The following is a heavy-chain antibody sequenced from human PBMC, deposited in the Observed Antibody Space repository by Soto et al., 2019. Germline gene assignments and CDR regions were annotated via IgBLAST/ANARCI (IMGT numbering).Heavy chain of an antibody. V-gene: IGHV4-59*01. D-gene: IGHD6-25*01. J-gene: IGHJ4*02. Sequence: SETLSLTCSVSGVSISSYFWSWIRQAPGGGLEWIGYTYHRGSTNYSPSLKSRVAISLDTSDNQFSLKVNSVTAADTAVYYCARIGGYHGPLDYWGQGTPVTV. CDR2: TYHRGST. CDR3: ARIGGYHGPLDY. CDR1: GVSISSYF.